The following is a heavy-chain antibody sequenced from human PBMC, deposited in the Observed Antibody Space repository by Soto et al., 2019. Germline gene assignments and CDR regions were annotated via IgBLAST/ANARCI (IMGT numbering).Heavy chain of an antibody. Sequence: EVQLVESGGGLVPPGGSLRLSCAASGVGFSTSWMSWVRQAPGKGLEWVGRILSKNDGGTTYYPAPVKGRFIISRDDSKNELYLQMNGLKTEDTAVYYCSTYDYVWGTYRVRWAYWGQGTLVTVSS. D-gene: IGHD3-16*02. CDR1: GVGFSTSW. J-gene: IGHJ4*02. CDR2: ILSKNDGGTT. CDR3: STYDYVWGTYRVRWAY. V-gene: IGHV3-15*06.